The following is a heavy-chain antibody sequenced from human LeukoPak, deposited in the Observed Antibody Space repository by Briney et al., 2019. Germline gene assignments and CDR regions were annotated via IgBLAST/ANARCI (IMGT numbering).Heavy chain of an antibody. CDR2: INSRGTTA. CDR3: ARKGSAGWDDY. D-gene: IGHD1-1*01. Sequence: GGSLILSCAASGFLFSSYSLHWVRQTPGKGPEYVAAINSRGTTAHYGGSVQGRFIVSRDNSNYTLYLQMGGLRPDDTGVYFCARKGSAGWDDYWGRGTLVIVSS. V-gene: IGHV3-64*02. J-gene: IGHJ4*02. CDR1: GFLFSSYS.